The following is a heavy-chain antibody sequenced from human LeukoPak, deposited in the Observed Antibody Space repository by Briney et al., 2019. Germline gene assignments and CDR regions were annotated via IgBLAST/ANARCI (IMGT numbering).Heavy chain of an antibody. J-gene: IGHJ4*02. CDR3: ARGPYSSGEFDY. V-gene: IGHV3-53*01. Sequence: PGGYLRLSCAASGFTVSSNYMSWVRQAPGRGLEWVSVIYSGGSTYYADSVKGRFTISSDNSKNTLYLQMNSLRAEDTAVYYCARGPYSSGEFDYWGQGTLVTVSS. CDR2: IYSGGST. CDR1: GFTVSSNY. D-gene: IGHD6-19*01.